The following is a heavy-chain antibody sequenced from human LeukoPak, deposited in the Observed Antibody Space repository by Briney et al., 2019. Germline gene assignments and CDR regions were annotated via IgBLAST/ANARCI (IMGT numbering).Heavy chain of an antibody. CDR2: IYYSGST. CDR1: GGSISSYY. Sequence: PSETLSLTCTVSGGSISSYYWSWIRQPSGKGLEWIGYIYYSGSTNYNPSLKSRVTISVDTSKNQFSLKLSSVTAADTAVYYCASTPLDTAMIDYWGQGTLVTVSS. J-gene: IGHJ4*02. CDR3: ASTPLDTAMIDY. V-gene: IGHV4-59*08. D-gene: IGHD5-18*01.